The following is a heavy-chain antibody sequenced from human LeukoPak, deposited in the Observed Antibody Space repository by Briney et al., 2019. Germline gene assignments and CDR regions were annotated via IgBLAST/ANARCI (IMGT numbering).Heavy chain of an antibody. D-gene: IGHD5-18*01. CDR2: ISSSSAYI. V-gene: IGHV3-21*01. CDR1: GFTFSTYS. J-gene: IGHJ4*02. Sequence: GGSLRLSCAASGFTFSTYSMNWVRQAPGKELEWVSSISSSSAYIYYADSVKGRFTISRDNAKNSLYLQMNSLRAEDTAVYYCARASGDTVDTTTMGSYWGQGTLVTVSS. CDR3: ARASGDTVDTTTMGSY.